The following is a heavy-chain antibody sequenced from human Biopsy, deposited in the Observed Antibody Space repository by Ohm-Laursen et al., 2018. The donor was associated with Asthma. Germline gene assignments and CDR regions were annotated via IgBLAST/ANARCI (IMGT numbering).Heavy chain of an antibody. CDR3: ARDVMEWYLPAFDF. V-gene: IGHV3-30-3*01. D-gene: IGHD3-3*01. CDR1: GFTFRSYA. J-gene: IGHJ4*02. Sequence: SLRLSCAASGFTFRSYAMHWVRRAPGKGLEWVAMGGSYYDGGLKYYADSVNGRFTVSRDDSKNTLYLQMNSLRPDDTAVYYCARDVMEWYLPAFDFWGQGTLVTVSS. CDR2: GGSYYDGGLK.